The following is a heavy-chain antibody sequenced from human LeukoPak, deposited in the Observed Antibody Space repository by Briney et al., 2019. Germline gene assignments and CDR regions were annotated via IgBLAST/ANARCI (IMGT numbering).Heavy chain of an antibody. CDR1: GFTFSSAA. CDR2: ISSSSSYI. D-gene: IGHD3-10*01. CDR3: ATRSPGGDNWFDP. Sequence: PGGSLRLSCAASGFTFSSAAMTWVRQAPGKGLEWVSSISSSSSYIYYADSVKGRFTISRDNAKNSLYLQMNSLRAEDTAVYYCATRSPGGDNWFDPWGQGTLDTVSS. V-gene: IGHV3-21*01. J-gene: IGHJ5*02.